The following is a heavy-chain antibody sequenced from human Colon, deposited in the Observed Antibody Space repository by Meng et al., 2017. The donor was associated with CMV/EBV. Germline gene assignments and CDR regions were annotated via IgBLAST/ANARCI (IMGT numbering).Heavy chain of an antibody. D-gene: IGHD3-9*01. J-gene: IGHJ4*02. Sequence: SGDSITSGDYYWTWIRQSPGKGLEWIGHIFRTGTTDHNPSLGSRVSMSIDTSKNQFSLSLTSVTAADTATYYCARDRDYFDTFGDLFWGQGALVTVSS. V-gene: IGHV4-30-4*01. CDR3: ARDRDYFDTFGDLF. CDR1: GDSITSGDYY. CDR2: IFRTGTT.